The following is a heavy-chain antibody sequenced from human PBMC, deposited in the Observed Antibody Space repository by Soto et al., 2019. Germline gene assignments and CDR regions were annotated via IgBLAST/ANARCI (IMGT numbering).Heavy chain of an antibody. V-gene: IGHV4-34*01. J-gene: IGHJ6*02. CDR3: ARLSGGFPQLGLWFGELLHDYYGMDV. Sequence: SETLSLTCAVYGGSFSGYYWSWIRQPPGKGLEWIGEINHSGSTNYNPSLKSRVTISVDTSKNQFSLKLSSVTAADTAVYYCARLSGGFPQLGLWFGELLHDYYGMDVWGQGTTVTVSS. CDR1: GGSFSGYY. D-gene: IGHD3-10*01. CDR2: INHSGST.